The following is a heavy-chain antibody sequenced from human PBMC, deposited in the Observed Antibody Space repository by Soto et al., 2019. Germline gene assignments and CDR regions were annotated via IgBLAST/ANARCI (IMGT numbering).Heavy chain of an antibody. CDR2: ISYDGSNK. CDR1: GFTFSSYG. D-gene: IGHD3-22*01. Sequence: GGSLRLSCAASGFTFSSYGMHWVRQAPGKGLEWVAVISYDGSNKYYADSVKGRFTISRDNSKNTLYLQMNSLRAEDTAVYYCANGFDSSGYYPGSIWDYWGQGTLVTVSS. CDR3: ANGFDSSGYYPGSIWDY. J-gene: IGHJ4*02. V-gene: IGHV3-30*18.